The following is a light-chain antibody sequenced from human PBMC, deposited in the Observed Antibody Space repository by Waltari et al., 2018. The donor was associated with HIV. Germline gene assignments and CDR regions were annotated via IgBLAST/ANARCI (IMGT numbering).Light chain of an antibody. CDR1: QSVSRY. V-gene: IGKV3-11*01. CDR3: QQRSNWPLT. J-gene: IGKJ4*01. CDR2: DAS. Sequence: DIVLTQSPATLSLSPGERATLPCRASQSVSRYLAWYQQKPGQAPRLLIYDASNRATGIPARFSGSGSGTDFTLTISSLEPEDFAVYYCQQRSNWPLTFGGGTKVEIK.